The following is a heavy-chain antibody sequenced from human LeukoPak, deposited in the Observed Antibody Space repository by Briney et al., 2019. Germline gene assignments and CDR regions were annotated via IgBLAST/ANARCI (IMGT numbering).Heavy chain of an antibody. D-gene: IGHD3-22*01. J-gene: IGHJ4*02. CDR1: GGSISTSNYY. CDR3: ARDQHYYDSSGVTD. CDR2: IFYSGST. Sequence: PSETLSLTSTVSGGSISTSNYYWGWIRQPPVKGLEWIGNIFYSGSTYYSPSLRSRVTISVDTSKNQFSLKLSSVTAADTAVYYCARDQHYYDSSGVTDWGQGTLVTVSS. V-gene: IGHV4-39*07.